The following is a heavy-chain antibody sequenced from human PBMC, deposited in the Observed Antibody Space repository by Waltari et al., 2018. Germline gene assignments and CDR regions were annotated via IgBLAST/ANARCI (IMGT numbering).Heavy chain of an antibody. CDR1: GGSISSYY. D-gene: IGHD3-3*01. V-gene: IGHV4-59*01. J-gene: IGHJ4*02. Sequence: QVQLQESGPGLVKPSETLSLTCTVSGGSISSYYWSWIRQPPGKGLEWIGYIYYSGSTNYNPSPKSRVTISVDTSKNQFSLKLSSVTAADTAVYYCARGDFWSGYLLDYWGQGTLVTVSS. CDR3: ARGDFWSGYLLDY. CDR2: IYYSGST.